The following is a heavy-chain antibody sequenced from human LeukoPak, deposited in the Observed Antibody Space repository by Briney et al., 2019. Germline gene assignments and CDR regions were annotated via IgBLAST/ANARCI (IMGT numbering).Heavy chain of an antibody. CDR2: IWYDGGSK. CDR3: TGDVYQH. V-gene: IGHV3-33*01. Sequence: PGGSLRLSCAASGFTFSSYAMHWVRQAPGKGLEWVALIWYDGGSKYYADSVKGRFTISSDNSKNTLYLQMNSLRVEDTAVYYCTGDVYQHWGQGTLVTVSS. D-gene: IGHD1-14*01. CDR1: GFTFSSYA. J-gene: IGHJ1*01.